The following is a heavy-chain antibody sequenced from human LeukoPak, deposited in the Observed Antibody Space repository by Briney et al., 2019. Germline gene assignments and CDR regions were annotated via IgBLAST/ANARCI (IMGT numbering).Heavy chain of an antibody. CDR3: ARDLGDYNSRAYEVWFDP. Sequence: PSETLSLTCTVSGGSISSYYWSWLRQPAGKELEWIGRFYTRWSTNYNPSIKSRVTMSVDTTKNHFSLKLTSVTAADTAVYYCARDLGDYNSRAYEVWFDPWGQGTLVTVSS. J-gene: IGHJ5*02. CDR1: GGSISSYY. V-gene: IGHV4-4*07. D-gene: IGHD3-22*01. CDR2: FYTRWST.